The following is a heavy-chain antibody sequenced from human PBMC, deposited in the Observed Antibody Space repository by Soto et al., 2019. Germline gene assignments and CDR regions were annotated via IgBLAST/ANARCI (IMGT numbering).Heavy chain of an antibody. Sequence: QVQLQQSGPGLVKPSQTLSLTCTVSGGSISSGDYYWNWIRQHPEKGLEWIGSIHHRGNTYYSPSLECRISISIDTSKNQFSCRLTSVTAADTAVYYCAAQGGLESRYFYALFAWGQGTLVTVSS. CDR1: GGSISSGDYY. D-gene: IGHD2-15*01. CDR3: AAQGGLESRYFYALFA. CDR2: IHHRGNT. V-gene: IGHV4-31*03. J-gene: IGHJ5*02.